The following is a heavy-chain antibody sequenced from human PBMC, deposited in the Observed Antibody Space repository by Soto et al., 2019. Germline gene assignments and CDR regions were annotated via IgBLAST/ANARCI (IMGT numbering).Heavy chain of an antibody. CDR3: ARDRRPEVTVNFDY. D-gene: IGHD1-20*01. V-gene: IGHV3-30-3*01. J-gene: IGHJ4*02. CDR2: ISYDGTNK. CDR1: GFTFSSYA. Sequence: QVQLVESGGGVVQPGRSLRLSCAASGFTFSSYAMHWVRQAPGKGLEWVAVISYDGTNKYYADSVKGRFTISRDNSKNTLYLQMNSLRPEDMAVCYCARDRRPEVTVNFDYWGQGTLVTVSS.